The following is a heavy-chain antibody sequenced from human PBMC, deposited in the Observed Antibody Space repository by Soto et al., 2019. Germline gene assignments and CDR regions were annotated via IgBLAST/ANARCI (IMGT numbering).Heavy chain of an antibody. V-gene: IGHV4-38-2*01. J-gene: IGHJ4*02. D-gene: IGHD6-13*01. CDR3: ARVRSSSWYLFDY. CDR1: GYSISSGYY. Sequence: PSETLALAGAVSGYSISSGYYWGWIRQPPGKGLEWSGSIYHSVSTYYNPSLKSRVTISVDTSKNQFSLKLSSVTATHTAVYYCARVRSSSWYLFDYWGQGTLVTVSS. CDR2: IYHSVST.